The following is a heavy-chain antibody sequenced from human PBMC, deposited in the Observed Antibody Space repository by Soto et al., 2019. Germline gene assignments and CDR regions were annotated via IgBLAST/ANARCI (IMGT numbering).Heavy chain of an antibody. CDR3: ARDWYYYDSSGYYFNDAFDI. CDR2: INAGNGNT. CDR1: GYTFTSYA. D-gene: IGHD3-22*01. J-gene: IGHJ3*02. V-gene: IGHV1-3*01. Sequence: EASVKVSCKASGYTFTSYAMHWVRQAPGQRLEWMGWINAGNGNTKYSQKFQGRVTITRDTSASTAYMELSSLRSEDTAVYYCARDWYYYDSSGYYFNDAFDIWGQGTMVTVSS.